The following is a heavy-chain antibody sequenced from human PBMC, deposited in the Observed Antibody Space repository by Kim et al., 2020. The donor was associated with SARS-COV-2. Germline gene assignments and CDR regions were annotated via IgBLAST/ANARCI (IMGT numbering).Heavy chain of an antibody. Sequence: GGSLRLSCAASGFTSSSYAMHWVRQAPGKGLEWVAVISYDGSKKYYADSVKGRFTISRDNSKNTLYLQMNSLRAEDTAVYYCARDNDSSGYYPTYYFDYWGQGTLVTVSS. CDR3: ARDNDSSGYYPTYYFDY. D-gene: IGHD3-22*01. CDR1: GFTSSSYA. CDR2: ISYDGSKK. V-gene: IGHV3-30*04. J-gene: IGHJ4*02.